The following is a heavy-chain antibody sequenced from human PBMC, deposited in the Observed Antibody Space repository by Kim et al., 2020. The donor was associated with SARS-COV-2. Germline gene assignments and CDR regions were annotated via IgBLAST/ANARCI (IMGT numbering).Heavy chain of an antibody. V-gene: IGHV3-7*01. Sequence: GGSLRLSCAASGFTFSTYWMGWVRQAPGKGLEWVANINQDGSDKYYVDSGKGRFTISRDNAKNSLFLQMNSLRADDTAVYFCARHRSGTNYYGAKDYWG. J-gene: IGHJ4*01. CDR2: INQDGSDK. CDR3: ARHRSGTNYYGAKDY. D-gene: IGHD4-17*01. CDR1: GFTFSTYW.